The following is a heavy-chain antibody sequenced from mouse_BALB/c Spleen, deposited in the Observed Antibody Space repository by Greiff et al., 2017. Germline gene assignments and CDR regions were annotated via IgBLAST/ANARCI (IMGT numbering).Heavy chain of an antibody. CDR3: ARKSAHWYFDV. J-gene: IGHJ1*01. V-gene: IGHV5-6-3*01. CDR2: INSNGGST. D-gene: IGHD1-3*01. Sequence: DVKLVESGGGLVQPGGSLKLSCAASGFTFSSYGMSWVRQTPDKRLELVATINSNGGSTYYPDSVKGRFTISRDNAKNTLYLQMSSLKSEDTAMYYCARKSAHWYFDVWGAGSTGTVSS. CDR1: GFTFSSYG.